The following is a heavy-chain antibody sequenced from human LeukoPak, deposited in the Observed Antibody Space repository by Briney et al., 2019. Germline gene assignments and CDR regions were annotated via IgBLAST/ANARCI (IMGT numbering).Heavy chain of an antibody. CDR3: ARDVHYDILTGYYLPDVDY. V-gene: IGHV1-2*02. CDR2: INPNSGGT. J-gene: IGHJ4*02. CDR1: GYTFTGYY. D-gene: IGHD3-9*01. Sequence: ASVKVSCKASGYTFTGYYMHWVRQAPGQGLEWMGWINPNSGGTNYAQKLQGRVTMTRDTSISTAYMELSRLRSDDTAVYYCARDVHYDILTGYYLPDVDYWGQGTLVTVSS.